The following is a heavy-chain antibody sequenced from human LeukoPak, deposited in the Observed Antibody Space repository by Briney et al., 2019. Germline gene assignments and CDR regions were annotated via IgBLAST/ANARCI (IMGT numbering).Heavy chain of an antibody. CDR3: ARDSHTIFGVDLFDY. Sequence: ASVKVSCKASGYTFTGYYMHWVRQAPGQGLEWMGWINPNSGGTNYAQKFQGRVTMTRDTSISTAYMELSRLRSDDTAVYYCARDSHTIFGVDLFDYWGQGTLVTVSS. V-gene: IGHV1-2*02. CDR2: INPNSGGT. J-gene: IGHJ4*02. CDR1: GYTFTGYY. D-gene: IGHD3-3*01.